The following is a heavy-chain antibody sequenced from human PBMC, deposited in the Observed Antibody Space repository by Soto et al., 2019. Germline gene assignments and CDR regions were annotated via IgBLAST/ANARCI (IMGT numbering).Heavy chain of an antibody. D-gene: IGHD2-15*01. CDR2: IVVGSGNT. Sequence: QMQLVQSGPEVKKPGTSVKVSCKASGFTFTSSAVQWVRQARGQRLEWIGWIVVGSGNTNYAQKFQERVTITRDMSTSTEYMELISLRSEDTSVYYCAAPRVSATYDAFDIWGQGTMVTVSS. J-gene: IGHJ3*02. CDR1: GFTFTSSA. CDR3: AAPRVSATYDAFDI. V-gene: IGHV1-58*01.